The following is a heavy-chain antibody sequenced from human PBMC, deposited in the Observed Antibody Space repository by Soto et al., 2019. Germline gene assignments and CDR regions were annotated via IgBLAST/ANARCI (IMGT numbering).Heavy chain of an antibody. J-gene: IGHJ6*02. CDR1: GFTFDDYA. D-gene: IGHD2-2*01. Sequence: EVQLVESGGGLVQPGRSLRLSCAASGFTFDDYAMHWVRQAQWKGLEWVSGISWHSGSIGYADSVKGRFTIYRDNAKNSLYLQMNSMRAEDTALYYCAKDGVPAAADYYYDYGMDVWGQGTKVTVSS. CDR3: AKDGVPAAADYYYDYGMDV. CDR2: ISWHSGSI. V-gene: IGHV3-9*01.